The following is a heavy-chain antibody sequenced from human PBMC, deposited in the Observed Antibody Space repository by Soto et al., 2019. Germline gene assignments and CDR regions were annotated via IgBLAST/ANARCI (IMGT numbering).Heavy chain of an antibody. D-gene: IGHD3-22*01. J-gene: IGHJ4*02. CDR1: GFTFSSYA. Sequence: GSLRLSCAASGFTFSSYAMSWVRQAPGKGLEWVSAISGSGGSTYYADSVKGRFTISRDNSKNTLYLQMNSLRAEDTAVYYCAKQKTRDYYDSSGYGTFGYWGQGTLVTVSS. CDR3: AKQKTRDYYDSSGYGTFGY. V-gene: IGHV3-23*01. CDR2: ISGSGGST.